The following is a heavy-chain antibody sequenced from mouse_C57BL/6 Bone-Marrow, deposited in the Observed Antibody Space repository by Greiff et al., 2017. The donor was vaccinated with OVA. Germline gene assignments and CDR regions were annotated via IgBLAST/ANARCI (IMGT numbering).Heavy chain of an antibody. D-gene: IGHD1-1*01. J-gene: IGHJ3*01. Sequence: VMLVESGPELVKPGASVKISCKASGYAFSSSWMNWVKQRPGKGLEWIGRIYPGDGDTNYNGKFKGKATLTADKSSSTAYMQLSSLTSEDSAVYFCARRYYGSPWFAYWGQGTLVTVSA. V-gene: IGHV1-82*01. CDR1: GYAFSSSW. CDR2: IYPGDGDT. CDR3: ARRYYGSPWFAY.